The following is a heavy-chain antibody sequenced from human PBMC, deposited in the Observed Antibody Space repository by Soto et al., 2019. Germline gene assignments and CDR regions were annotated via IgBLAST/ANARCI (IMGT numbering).Heavy chain of an antibody. CDR2: VYYTGNT. CDR1: GGSISSGDYH. V-gene: IGHV4-30-4*08. J-gene: IGHJ4*02. D-gene: IGHD3-3*01. Sequence: PSETLSLTFTVSGGSISSGDYHWSWIRQPPGKGLEWIGFVYYTGNTYYNPSLKSRVTISVDTSKNQFSLKLSSVTAADTAVYYCARSDFWSGYYTDYWGQGTLVT. CDR3: ARSDFWSGYYTDY.